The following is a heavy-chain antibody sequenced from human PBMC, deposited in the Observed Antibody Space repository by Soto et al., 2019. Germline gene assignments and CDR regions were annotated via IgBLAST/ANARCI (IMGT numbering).Heavy chain of an antibody. CDR3: ARVNYYGSGSYQDFFYFYALDV. V-gene: IGHV1-8*01. D-gene: IGHD3-10*01. J-gene: IGHJ6*02. Sequence: QVQLVQSGAEVKKPGASVKVSCKTSGYTFSTYDINWVRQAPGQGLEWMGWMNPNSGDTGYAQKFLGRLTMTRDSTIRTVYMELSSLSSGDTAVYYCARVNYYGSGSYQDFFYFYALDVWGQGTTVTVSS. CDR1: GYTFSTYD. CDR2: MNPNSGDT.